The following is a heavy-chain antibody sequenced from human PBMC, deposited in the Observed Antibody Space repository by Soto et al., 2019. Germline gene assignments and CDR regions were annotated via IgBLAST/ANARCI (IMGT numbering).Heavy chain of an antibody. V-gene: IGHV4-59*13. CDR1: GVSISSYY. CDR3: ARGHFDWLFPYDY. J-gene: IGHJ4*02. Sequence: SDTLSLTCTFFGVSISSYYWSWIRQPPGKGLEWIGYIYYSGSTNYNPSLKSRVTISVDTSKNQFSLKLSSVTAADTAVYYCARGHFDWLFPYDYWGQGTLVTVS. D-gene: IGHD3-9*01. CDR2: IYYSGST.